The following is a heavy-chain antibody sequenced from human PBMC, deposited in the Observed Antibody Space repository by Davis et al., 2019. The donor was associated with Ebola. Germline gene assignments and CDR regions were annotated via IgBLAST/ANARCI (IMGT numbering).Heavy chain of an antibody. CDR3: ARAIGWGNNWFDP. CDR2: INPSGGST. Sequence: GGSLRLSCAASGFTFSSYGMHWVRQAPGQGLEWMGIINPSGGSTSYAQKFQGRVTMTRDTSTSTVYMELSSLRSEDTAVYYCARAIGWGNNWFDPWGQGTLVTVSS. V-gene: IGHV1-46*01. J-gene: IGHJ5*02. CDR1: GFTFSSYG. D-gene: IGHD6-19*01.